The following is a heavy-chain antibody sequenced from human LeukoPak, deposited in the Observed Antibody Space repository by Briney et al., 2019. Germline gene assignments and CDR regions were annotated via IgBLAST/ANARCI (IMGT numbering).Heavy chain of an antibody. CDR2: ISAYNGNT. V-gene: IGHV1-18*01. CDR1: GYTFTSYG. D-gene: IGHD6-13*01. CDR3: AREKRQQRGPSGNYNYYMDV. J-gene: IGHJ6*03. Sequence: ASVKVSCKASGYTFTSYGISWVRQAPGQGLEWMGWISAYNGNTNYAQEFQGRVTITTDESTGTAYMELNSLRSEDTAVYYCAREKRQQRGPSGNYNYYMDVWGKGTTVTVSS.